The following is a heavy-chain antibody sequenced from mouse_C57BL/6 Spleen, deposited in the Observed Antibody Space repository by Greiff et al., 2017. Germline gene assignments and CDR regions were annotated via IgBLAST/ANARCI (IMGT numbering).Heavy chain of an antibody. J-gene: IGHJ2*01. CDR2: ISDGGSYT. Sequence: EVQRVESGGGLVKPGGSLKLSCAASGFTFSSYAMSWVRQTPEKRLELVATISDGGSYTYYPDPVTCRFPISRNHATNNLYLQMSHLKSEDTAMKYCARDQERNYFDYWGQGTTLTVSS. CDR1: GFTFSSYA. CDR3: ARDQERNYFDY. V-gene: IGHV5-4*01.